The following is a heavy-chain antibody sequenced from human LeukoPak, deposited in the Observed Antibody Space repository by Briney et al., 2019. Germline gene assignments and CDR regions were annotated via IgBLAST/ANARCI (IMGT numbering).Heavy chain of an antibody. Sequence: GGSLRLSCAASGFTFSRYAMNWVRQAPGKGLEWVASISNSGGDTYYAESVRGRFTISRDNSNNTLYLQMNSMRAEDTALYYCAVNWNNDYWGQGTLVTVSS. D-gene: IGHD1/OR15-1a*01. CDR1: GFTFSRYA. CDR3: AVNWNNDY. CDR2: ISNSGGDT. J-gene: IGHJ4*02. V-gene: IGHV3-23*01.